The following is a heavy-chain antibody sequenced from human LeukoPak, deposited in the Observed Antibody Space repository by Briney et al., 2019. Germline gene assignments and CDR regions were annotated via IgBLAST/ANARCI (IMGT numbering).Heavy chain of an antibody. CDR1: GYTFTTYG. J-gene: IGHJ4*02. CDR3: ARDLAQIWFGELQSPNY. CDR2: VSGNNGNT. Sequence: ASVKVSCKASGYTFTTYGISWVRQAPGQGLEWMGWVSGNNGNTNYAQKLQGRVTMTTDTSTNTAYMELRSLRSDDTAVYYCARDLAQIWFGELQSPNYWGQGTLVTVSS. D-gene: IGHD3-10*01. V-gene: IGHV1-18*01.